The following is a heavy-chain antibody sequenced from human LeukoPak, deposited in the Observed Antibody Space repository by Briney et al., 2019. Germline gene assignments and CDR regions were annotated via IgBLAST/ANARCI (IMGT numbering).Heavy chain of an antibody. J-gene: IGHJ3*02. V-gene: IGHV1-18*01. D-gene: IGHD6-19*01. CDR2: ISAYNGNT. CDR3: ARGRLNQQWLVSDAFDI. Sequence: ASVKVSCNASGYTFTSYGISWVRQAPGQGLEWMGWISAYNGNTNYAQKLQGRVTMTTDTSTSTAYMELRSLRSDDTAVYYCARGRLNQQWLVSDAFDIWGQGTMVTVSS. CDR1: GYTFTSYG.